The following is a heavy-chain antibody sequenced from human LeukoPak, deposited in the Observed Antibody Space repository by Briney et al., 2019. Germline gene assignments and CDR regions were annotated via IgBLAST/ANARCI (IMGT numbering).Heavy chain of an antibody. Sequence: GASVKVSCKASGGDFSNYGITWVRQATGQGLEWMGWMNPNSGNTGYAQKFQGRVTMARNTSISTAYMELSSLRSEDTAVYYCARGLYRLPAAMYVWGQGTMVTVSS. CDR3: ARGLYRLPAAMYV. CDR1: GGDFSNYG. CDR2: MNPNSGNT. V-gene: IGHV1-8*01. D-gene: IGHD2-2*01. J-gene: IGHJ3*01.